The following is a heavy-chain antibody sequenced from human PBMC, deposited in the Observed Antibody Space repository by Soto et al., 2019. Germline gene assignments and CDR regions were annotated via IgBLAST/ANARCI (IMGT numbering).Heavy chain of an antibody. CDR2: IGGSGDGT. CDR3: ARAREASLLRVPSAC. J-gene: IGHJ4*02. D-gene: IGHD2-15*01. CDR1: GFIFSSYT. V-gene: IGHV3-23*02. Sequence: SWAASGFIFSSYTTKCVRWSLGKGLEWVETIGGSGDGTYYGESVKGRFTISRDNSKNTVYLQMNSLRAEETAISYCARAREASLLRVPSACWGQERLVTVS.